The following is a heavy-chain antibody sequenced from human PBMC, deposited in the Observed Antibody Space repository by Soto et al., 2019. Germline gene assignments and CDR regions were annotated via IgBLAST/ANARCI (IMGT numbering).Heavy chain of an antibody. CDR2: INPYSGGA. CDR3: ARLMHYSHSGGSSHSGFDM. Sequence: ASLKVSCKASGYAFTDYFIHCVRQAPGQGLEWIGWINPYSGGADLSQKFQGRVTMTRDTSISTAYMEVSSLRSDDTAVFYCARLMHYSHSGGSSHSGFDMWGQGTLVTVSS. CDR1: GYAFTDYF. J-gene: IGHJ3*02. V-gene: IGHV1-2*02. D-gene: IGHD2-21*01.